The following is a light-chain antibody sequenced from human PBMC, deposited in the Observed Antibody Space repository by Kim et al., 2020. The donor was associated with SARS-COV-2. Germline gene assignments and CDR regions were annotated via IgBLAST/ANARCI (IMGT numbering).Light chain of an antibody. CDR3: SARDDTLNGWV. J-gene: IGLJ3*02. V-gene: IGLV1-44*01. CDR2: TNT. Sequence: GHDVTLSCSGSDSNIGSNTVSWFQHVPGKAPKLIIHTNTQRPSGVPDRFSASKSGTSASLAISGLQSEDEAEYYCSARDDTLNGWVFGGGTKVTVL. CDR1: DSNIGSNT.